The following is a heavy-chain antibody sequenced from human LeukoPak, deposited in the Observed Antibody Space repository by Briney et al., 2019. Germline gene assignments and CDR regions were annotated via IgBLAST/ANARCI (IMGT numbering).Heavy chain of an antibody. CDR3: ARHVTISGPYDASDI. V-gene: IGHV4-59*08. CDR2: IYYSGGT. J-gene: IGHJ3*02. D-gene: IGHD5-24*01. Sequence: SETLSLTCTVSGGTISSYYWSWIRQPPGKGLEWIGYIYYSGGTDYNPSLKSRVTISVDTSKNQFSLKLRSVTAADTAVYYCARHVTISGPYDASDIWGQGTMVTVSP. CDR1: GGTISSYY.